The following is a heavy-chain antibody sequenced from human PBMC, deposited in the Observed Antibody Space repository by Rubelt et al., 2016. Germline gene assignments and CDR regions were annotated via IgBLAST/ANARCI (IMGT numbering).Heavy chain of an antibody. D-gene: IGHD3-3*01. CDR3: AKDDGGTRSGVGGKVSG. Sequence: EVQLLESGGGLVQPGGSLRLSCAASGFTFSSYATTWVRQAPGKGLEWVSVISGNGFKTFYVDSVEGRFTISSDFSNNTLYLQMNSLTDDDTAIYYCAKDDGGTRSGVGGKVSGWGLGTLVSVSS. V-gene: IGHV3-23*01. CDR2: ISGNGFKT. J-gene: IGHJ4*02. CDR1: GFTFSSYA.